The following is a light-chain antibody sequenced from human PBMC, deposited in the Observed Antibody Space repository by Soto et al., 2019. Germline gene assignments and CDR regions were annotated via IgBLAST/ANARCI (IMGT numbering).Light chain of an antibody. Sequence: QSVLTQPPSVSAAPGQKVTLSCSGSSSNIGNNYVSWYQQLPGTAPKLLIYEDNKRPSGIPDRFSGSKSGTSATLGITGLQTGDEADYYCGTWDSSLSAGVFGGGTQLTVL. CDR3: GTWDSSLSAGV. V-gene: IGLV1-51*02. J-gene: IGLJ2*01. CDR2: EDN. CDR1: SSNIGNNY.